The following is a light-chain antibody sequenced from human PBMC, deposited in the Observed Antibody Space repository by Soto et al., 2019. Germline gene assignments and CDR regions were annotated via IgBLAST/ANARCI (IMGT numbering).Light chain of an antibody. CDR3: SSYTSRTTLDV. V-gene: IGLV2-14*01. CDR2: DVS. CDR1: SSDVGGYNY. J-gene: IGLJ1*01. Sequence: QSVLTQPASVSGSPGQSITISCTGTSSDVGGYNYVSWYQQHPGKAPKLMIYDVSSRPSGVSNRFSGSKSGNTAPLTISGLQADDEADYYCSSYTSRTTLDVFGTGTKVTVL.